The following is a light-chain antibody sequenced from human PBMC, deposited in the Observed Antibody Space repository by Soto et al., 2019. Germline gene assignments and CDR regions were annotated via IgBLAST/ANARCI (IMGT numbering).Light chain of an antibody. CDR1: QGISSY. J-gene: IGKJ3*01. V-gene: IGKV1-9*01. CDR3: QQLNSNGGA. Sequence: DIQLTQSPSFLSASVGDGVTITCRASQGISSYLAWYQQKPGKAPKLLIYVASTLQSGVPSRFSGSGSGTEFTLTISSLQPEDFATYYCQQLNSNGGAFGPGTKVDIK. CDR2: VAS.